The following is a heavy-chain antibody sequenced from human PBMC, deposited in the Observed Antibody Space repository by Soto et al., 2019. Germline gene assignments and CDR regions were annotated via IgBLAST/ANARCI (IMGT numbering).Heavy chain of an antibody. Sequence: GGSLRLSCAASGFTFSSYAMSWVRQAPGKGLEWVSAISGSGGSTYYADSVKGRFTISRDNSENTLYLQMNSLRAEDTAVYYCAKDSTPYYYDSSGYFSRWGQGTLVTV. J-gene: IGHJ4*02. CDR1: GFTFSSYA. D-gene: IGHD3-22*01. CDR3: AKDSTPYYYDSSGYFSR. CDR2: ISGSGGST. V-gene: IGHV3-23*01.